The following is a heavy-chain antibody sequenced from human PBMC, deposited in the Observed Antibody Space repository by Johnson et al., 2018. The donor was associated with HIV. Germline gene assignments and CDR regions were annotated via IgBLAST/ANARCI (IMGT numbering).Heavy chain of an antibody. CDR1: GFTFSSYA. CDR3: ARGVDGAFDI. J-gene: IGHJ3*02. CDR2: ISYDGSNK. D-gene: IGHD3-10*01. Sequence: QVQLVESGGGVVQPGRSLRLSCAASGFTFSSYAMHLVRQAPGKGLEWVAVISYDGSNKYYADSVKGRFTISRDNSKNTLYLQMNSLRAEDTAVYYCARGVDGAFDIWGQGTMVTVSS. V-gene: IGHV3-30-3*01.